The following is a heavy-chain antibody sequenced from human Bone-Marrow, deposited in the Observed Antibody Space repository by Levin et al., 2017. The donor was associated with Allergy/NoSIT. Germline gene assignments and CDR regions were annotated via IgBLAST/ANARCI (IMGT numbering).Heavy chain of an antibody. CDR1: GGSISSGGYY. D-gene: IGHD3-10*01. Sequence: SQTLSLTCTVSGGSISSGGYYWSWIRQHPGKGLEWIGYIYYSGSTYYNPSLKSRVTISVDTSKNQFSLKLSSVTAADTAVYYCARDRRITMVRGVMTENWFDPWGQGTLVTVSS. CDR2: IYYSGST. J-gene: IGHJ5*02. CDR3: ARDRRITMVRGVMTENWFDP. V-gene: IGHV4-31*03.